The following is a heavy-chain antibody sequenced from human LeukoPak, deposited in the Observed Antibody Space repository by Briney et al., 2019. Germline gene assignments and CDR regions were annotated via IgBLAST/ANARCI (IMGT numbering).Heavy chain of an antibody. CDR3: VRGYSFGPYGMDV. Sequence: PGGSLRLSCSASGFPFSSYAMHWVRQAPGKGLEYVSAISDSGGGTYYADSVKGRFTISRDNFNNTLYLQMSSLRAEDTALYFCVRGYSFGPYGMDVWGQGTTVTVSS. CDR1: GFPFSSYA. V-gene: IGHV3-64D*09. D-gene: IGHD2-15*01. CDR2: ISDSGGGT. J-gene: IGHJ6*02.